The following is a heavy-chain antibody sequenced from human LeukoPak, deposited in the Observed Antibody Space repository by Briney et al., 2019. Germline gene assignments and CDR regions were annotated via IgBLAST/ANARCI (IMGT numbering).Heavy chain of an antibody. V-gene: IGHV3-7*01. D-gene: IGHD1-20*01. CDR3: ARLNWNRAFDY. CDR2: IKQDGSEK. CDR1: GFTFSSYW. J-gene: IGHJ4*02. Sequence: GGSLRLSYAASGFTFSSYWMSWVRQAPGKGLEWVANIKQDGSEKYYVDSVKGRFTISRDNAKNSLYLQMNSLRAEDTAVYYCARLNWNRAFDYWGQGTLVTVSS.